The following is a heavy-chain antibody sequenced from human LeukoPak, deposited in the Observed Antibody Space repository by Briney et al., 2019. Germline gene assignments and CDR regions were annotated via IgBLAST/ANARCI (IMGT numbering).Heavy chain of an antibody. CDR3: ARVAHSSGWTFDY. D-gene: IGHD6-19*01. J-gene: IGHJ4*02. CDR1: GGSISGSSYY. CDR2: IYYSGST. V-gene: IGHV4-39*02. Sequence: SETLSLTCTVSGGSISGSSYYWGWIRQPPGKGLEWIGSIYYSGSTYYNPSLKSRVTISVDTSKNQFSLKLNSVTATDTAVYYCARVAHSSGWTFDYWGQGTLVTVSS.